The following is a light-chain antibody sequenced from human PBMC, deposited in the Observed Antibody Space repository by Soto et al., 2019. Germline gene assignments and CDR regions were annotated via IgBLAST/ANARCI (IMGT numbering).Light chain of an antibody. CDR2: DVS. CDR1: SSDVGGYNY. V-gene: IGLV2-11*01. J-gene: IGLJ3*02. CDR3: CSYAGTYTWV. Sequence: QSALTQPRSVSGSPGQSVTIYCTGTSSDVGGYNYVSWYQQHPGKAPKLMIYDVSQRPSGVPNRFSGSKSDNTASLTISGLQAEDEADYYCCSYAGTYTWVFGGGTKLTVL.